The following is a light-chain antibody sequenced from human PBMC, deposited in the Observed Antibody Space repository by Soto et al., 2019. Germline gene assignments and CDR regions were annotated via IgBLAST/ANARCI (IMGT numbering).Light chain of an antibody. J-gene: IGKJ2*01. CDR2: KAS. CDR1: QSIDSW. CDR3: QQYHTFPNT. V-gene: IGKV1-5*03. Sequence: DIQMTQSPSTLSAPVGDRVTITCRASQSIDSWLAWYQQKPGKAPNLLIYKASTLESGVPSRFSGSASGTEFTLTISRLQPDDFATYYCQQYHTFPNTFGQGTKLE.